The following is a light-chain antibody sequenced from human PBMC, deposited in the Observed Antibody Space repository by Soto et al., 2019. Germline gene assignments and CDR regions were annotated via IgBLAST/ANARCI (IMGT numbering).Light chain of an antibody. CDR2: RAS. J-gene: IGKJ1*01. CDR1: QSISSW. Sequence: DIQMTQSPSTLSASVGDRVTITCRASQSISSWLAWYQQKPGKAPKLLIYRASSLESGVPSRFSGSGSGTDFTLTISSLQPDDFSTYYCQQYNSYLWTFGQGTKVVIK. CDR3: QQYNSYLWT. V-gene: IGKV1-5*03.